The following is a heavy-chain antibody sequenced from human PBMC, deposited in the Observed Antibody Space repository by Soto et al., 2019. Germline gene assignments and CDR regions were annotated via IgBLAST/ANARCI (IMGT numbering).Heavy chain of an antibody. CDR3: ARDLPTMDV. CDR2: IRAYNGNT. Sequence: QVQLVQSGAEVKKPGASVKVSCKASGYTFTSYGISWVRQAPGQGLEWMGCIRAYNGNTNYAQKLQGRGTMTTDTSTSPHYMELRSLTSDDTAVYYCARDLPTMDVWGQGTTVTVSS. J-gene: IGHJ6*02. V-gene: IGHV1-18*01. CDR1: GYTFTSYG.